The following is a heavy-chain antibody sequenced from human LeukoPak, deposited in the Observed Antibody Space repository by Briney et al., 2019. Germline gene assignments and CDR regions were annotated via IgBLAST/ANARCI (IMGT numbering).Heavy chain of an antibody. CDR3: ARSWNWFDP. V-gene: IGHV4-34*01. CDR1: GGSFSGYY. J-gene: IGHJ5*02. D-gene: IGHD6-13*01. CDR2: INHGGST. Sequence: SETLSLTCAVYGGSFSGYYWSWIRQPPGKGLEWIGEINHGGSTNYNPSLKSRVTISVDASKNQFSLKLSSVTAADTAVYYCARSWNWFDPWGQGTLVTVSS.